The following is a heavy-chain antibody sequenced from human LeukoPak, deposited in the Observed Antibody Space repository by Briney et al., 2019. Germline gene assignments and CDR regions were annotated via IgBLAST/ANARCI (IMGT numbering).Heavy chain of an antibody. V-gene: IGHV1-2*02. J-gene: IGHJ4*02. D-gene: IGHD3-16*02. CDR2: INPNSGGT. CDR3: ARVVSAFDYVWRSYPEAHFSY. Sequence: ASVKVSCKASGYTFTDYYMHWVRQAPGQGLEWMGWINPNSGGTNYAQNFQGRVTMTRDTSISTAYMELSRLSSDDTAVYYCARVVSAFDYVWRSYPEAHFSYWGQGTLVTVSS. CDR1: GYTFTDYY.